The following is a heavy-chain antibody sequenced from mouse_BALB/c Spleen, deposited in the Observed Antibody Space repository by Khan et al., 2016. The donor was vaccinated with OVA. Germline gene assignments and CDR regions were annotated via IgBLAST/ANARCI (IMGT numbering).Heavy chain of an antibody. V-gene: IGHV1S136*01. CDR1: GYTFTNYI. Sequence: EVQLQESGPELVKPGASVKMSCKASGYTFTNYIIHWVKQKPGQGLEWIGYINPYNDGSKYNEKFKGKATLTADKSSSTAYMELSGLTSEEYAVXYCASDYGRSFWFGYWGQGTLVTVSA. J-gene: IGHJ3*01. CDR2: INPYNDGS. D-gene: IGHD1-1*01. CDR3: ASDYGRSFWFGY.